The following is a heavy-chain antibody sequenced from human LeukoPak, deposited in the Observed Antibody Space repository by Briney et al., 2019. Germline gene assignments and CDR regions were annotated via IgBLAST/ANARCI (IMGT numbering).Heavy chain of an antibody. Sequence: GESLRLSCAASGFTFSSYWMSWVRLAPGKGLEWVANIKQDGNEIYYVDSVKGRFTISRDNAKNSLYLQMNTLRAEDTAVYYCARVPITYYYGSGSYFCGMDVWGKGTTVSVSS. D-gene: IGHD3-10*01. CDR3: ARVPITYYYGSGSYFCGMDV. J-gene: IGHJ6*04. CDR1: GFTFSSYW. CDR2: IKQDGNEI. V-gene: IGHV3-7*03.